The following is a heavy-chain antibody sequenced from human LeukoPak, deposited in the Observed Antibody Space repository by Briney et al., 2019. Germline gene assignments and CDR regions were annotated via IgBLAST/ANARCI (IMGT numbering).Heavy chain of an antibody. Sequence: ASVKVSCKASGGTFSSYAISWVRQAPGQGLEWMGGIIPIFGTANYAQKFQGGVTITADKSTSTAYMELSSLRSEDTAVYYCARRGSYRYYFDYWGQGTLVTVSS. J-gene: IGHJ4*02. CDR3: ARRGSYRYYFDY. CDR1: GGTFSSYA. D-gene: IGHD1-26*01. V-gene: IGHV1-69*06. CDR2: IIPIFGTA.